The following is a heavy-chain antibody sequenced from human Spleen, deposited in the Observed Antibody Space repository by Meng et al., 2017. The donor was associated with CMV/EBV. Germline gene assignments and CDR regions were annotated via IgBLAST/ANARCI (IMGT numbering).Heavy chain of an antibody. Sequence: QVPLVQAGAEVKKPGASVKVSCKASGYTFTSYGISWVRQAPGQGPEWMGWISAYNGNTNYAQKLQGRVTMTTDTSTSTAYMELRSLRSDDTAVYYCAREPGPPNDFWLFGYWGQGTLVTVSS. CDR3: AREPGPPNDFWLFGY. CDR1: GYTFTSYG. V-gene: IGHV1-18*01. CDR2: ISAYNGNT. D-gene: IGHD3-3*01. J-gene: IGHJ4*02.